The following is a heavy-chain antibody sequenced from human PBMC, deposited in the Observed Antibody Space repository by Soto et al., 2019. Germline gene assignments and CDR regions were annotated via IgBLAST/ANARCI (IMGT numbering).Heavy chain of an antibody. CDR3: AHRVLRTVFGLVTTTAIYFDF. J-gene: IGHJ4*02. CDR2: IYWDDDK. Sequence: QITLNESGPTVVRPTETLTLTCTFSGFSLSTSGVGVGWIRQSPGKAPEWLALIYWDDDKRYSESLKSRLTITNDTSKNQVVLTMANLDPADTATYYCAHRVLRTVFGLVTTTAIYFDFWGPGTPVAVSS. D-gene: IGHD3-3*01. V-gene: IGHV2-5*02. CDR1: GFSLSTSGVG.